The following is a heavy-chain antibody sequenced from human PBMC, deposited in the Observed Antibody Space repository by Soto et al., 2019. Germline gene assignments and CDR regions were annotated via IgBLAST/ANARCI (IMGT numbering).Heavy chain of an antibody. V-gene: IGHV4-34*01. CDR2: INHSGST. D-gene: IGHD2-8*01. Sequence: SETLSLTCAVYGGSFSGYYWSWIRQPPGKGLEWIGEINHSGSTNYNPSHKSRVTISVDTSKNQFSLKLSSVTAADTAVYYCARGPDCTNGVCYLYYYYYMDVWGKGTTVTVSS. CDR3: ARGPDCTNGVCYLYYYYYMDV. CDR1: GGSFSGYY. J-gene: IGHJ6*03.